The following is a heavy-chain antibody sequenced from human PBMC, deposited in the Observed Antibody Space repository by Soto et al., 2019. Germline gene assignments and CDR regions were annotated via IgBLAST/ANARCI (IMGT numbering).Heavy chain of an antibody. CDR1: GGSIISYY. CDR2: IYDSGST. Sequence: SETLSLTCTVSGGSIISYYWSWIRQPPGKGLEWIGYIYDSGSTSYNPSLKSRVTISVDTSKNQFSLKLSSVTAADTAVYYCARGGGHYDSIGYCGGHYFDYWGQGTPVTVSS. V-gene: IGHV4-59*01. D-gene: IGHD3-22*01. CDR3: ARGGGHYDSIGYCGGHYFDY. J-gene: IGHJ4*02.